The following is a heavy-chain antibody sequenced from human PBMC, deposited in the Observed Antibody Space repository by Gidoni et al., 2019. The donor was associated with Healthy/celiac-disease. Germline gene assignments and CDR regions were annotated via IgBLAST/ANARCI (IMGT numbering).Heavy chain of an antibody. V-gene: IGHV3-74*01. CDR2: INSDGSST. D-gene: IGHD2-2*01. J-gene: IGHJ6*02. CDR3: ARDHPIVVVPAATTYYYYYGMDV. CDR1: GFTFSSYW. Sequence: EVQLVESGGGLVQPGGSLRLSCAASGFTFSSYWMHWVREAPGKGLVWVSRINSDGSSTSYADSVKGRFTISRDNAKNTLYLQMNSLRAEDTAVYYCARDHPIVVVPAATTYYYYYGMDVWGQGTTVTVSS.